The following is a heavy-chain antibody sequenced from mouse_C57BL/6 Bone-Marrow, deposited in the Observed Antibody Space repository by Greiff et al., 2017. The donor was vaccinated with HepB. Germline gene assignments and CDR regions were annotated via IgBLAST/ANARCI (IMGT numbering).Heavy chain of an antibody. CDR1: GYTFTDYN. CDR3: ARSGGDCYYLHYFDY. D-gene: IGHD2-3*01. J-gene: IGHJ2*01. Sequence: EVQLQQSGPELVKPGASVKIPCKASGYTFTDYNMDWVKQSHGKSLEWIGDINPNNGGTIYNQKFKGKATLTVDKSSSTASMELRSLTSEDTAVYYCARSGGDCYYLHYFDYWGQGTTLTVSS. V-gene: IGHV1-18*01. CDR2: INPNNGGT.